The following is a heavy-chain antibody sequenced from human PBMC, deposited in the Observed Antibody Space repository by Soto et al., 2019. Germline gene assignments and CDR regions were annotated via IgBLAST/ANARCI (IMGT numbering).Heavy chain of an antibody. V-gene: IGHV4-4*07. J-gene: IGHJ3*02. CDR1: GGSISSYY. CDR3: ARSPSSGWYAGAFDI. CDR2: IYTSGST. D-gene: IGHD6-19*01. Sequence: PSETLSLTCTVSGGSISSYYWSWIRQPAGKGLEWIGRIYTSGSTNYNPSLKSRVTMSVDTSKNQFSLKLSSVTAADTAVYYCARSPSSGWYAGAFDIWGQGTMVTVSS.